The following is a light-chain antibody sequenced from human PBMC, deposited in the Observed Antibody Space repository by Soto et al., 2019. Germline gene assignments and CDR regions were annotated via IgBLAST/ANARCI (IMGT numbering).Light chain of an antibody. CDR1: QSVSSKY. CDR2: AVS. V-gene: IGKV3-20*01. Sequence: DIVLTQSPGTLSLSPGERATLSCRASQSVSSKYLAWYQQKPGQAPRLLIYAVSTRATDIPDRFSGSGSGTDFTLTISSLEPEDFAVYYCHRYNNWPPWTFGQGTKVDIK. CDR3: HRYNNWPPWT. J-gene: IGKJ1*01.